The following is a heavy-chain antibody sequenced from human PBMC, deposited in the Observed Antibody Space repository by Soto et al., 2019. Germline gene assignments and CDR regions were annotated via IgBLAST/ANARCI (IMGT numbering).Heavy chain of an antibody. CDR2: ISSSSSYI. Sequence: GGSLRLSCAASGFTFSSYSMNWVRQAPGKGLEWVSSISSSSSYIYYADSVKGRFTISRDNAKNSLYLQMNSLRAEDTAVYYCARDLFGLVPPPLVTPPDYWGQGTLVTVSS. CDR3: ARDLFGLVPPPLVTPPDY. V-gene: IGHV3-21*01. J-gene: IGHJ4*02. CDR1: GFTFSSYS. D-gene: IGHD2-21*02.